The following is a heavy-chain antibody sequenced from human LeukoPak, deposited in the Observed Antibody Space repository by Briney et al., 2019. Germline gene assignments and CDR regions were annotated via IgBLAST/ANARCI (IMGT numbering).Heavy chain of an antibody. J-gene: IGHJ4*02. CDR2: IYYSGST. CDR1: GGSISSYY. Sequence: SETLSLTCTVSGGSISSYYWSWIRQPPGKGLEWIGYIYYSGSTNYNPSLKSRVTISVDTSKNQFSLKLSSVTAADTAVYYCARIGRYYYFDYWGQGTLVTVSS. V-gene: IGHV4-59*01. CDR3: ARIGRYYYFDY. D-gene: IGHD3-10*01.